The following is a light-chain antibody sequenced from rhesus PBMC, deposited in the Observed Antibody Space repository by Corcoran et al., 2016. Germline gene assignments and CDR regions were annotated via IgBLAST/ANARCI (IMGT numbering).Light chain of an antibody. V-gene: IGKV1-19*01. J-gene: IGKJ4*01. Sequence: DIQMIQSSSSLPASVGDKVTITCHASQGTSSWLAWYQQKTGKAPKPLIYAASSLQSGVPARFGGSGSGADYTLPISSLQPEDFAAYYCEQYDDLPPLTFGGGTKVEIK. CDR2: AAS. CDR3: EQYDDLPPLT. CDR1: QGTSSW.